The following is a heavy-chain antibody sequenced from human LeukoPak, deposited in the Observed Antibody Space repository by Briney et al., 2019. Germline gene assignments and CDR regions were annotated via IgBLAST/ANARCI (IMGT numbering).Heavy chain of an antibody. CDR2: ISGGAGST. CDR1: GFTFSSYA. V-gene: IGHV3-23*01. J-gene: IGHJ4*02. CDR3: ARRTLFYFDY. D-gene: IGHD1-1*01. Sequence: GGSLRLSCAASGFTFSSYAMSWVRQAPGKGVEWVSAISGGAGSTYYADSAKGRFTISRDNSKNTLYRQMNSVRAEDTAVFYCARRTLFYFDYWGQGTLVTVSS.